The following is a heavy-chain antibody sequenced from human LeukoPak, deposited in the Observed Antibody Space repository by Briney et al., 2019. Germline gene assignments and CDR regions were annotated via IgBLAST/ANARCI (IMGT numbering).Heavy chain of an antibody. CDR1: GFTFGTFA. J-gene: IGHJ4*02. CDR3: AKGHYDFRDY. CDR2: ITGDDST. D-gene: IGHD3-3*01. V-gene: IGHV3-23*01. Sequence: GGSLRLSCAASGFTFGTFAFSWVRQAPGKGMEWVSSITGDDSTYYADSVKGRFTISRDTSSNTLYLQMNSLRAEDTALYYCAKGHYDFRDYWGQGTLVTVSS.